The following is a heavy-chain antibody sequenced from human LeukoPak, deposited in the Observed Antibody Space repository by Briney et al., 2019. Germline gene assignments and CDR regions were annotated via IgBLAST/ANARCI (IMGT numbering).Heavy chain of an antibody. J-gene: IGHJ3*02. CDR3: AKVDSWDIVVVVALTVGAFDI. Sequence: GGSLRLSCVASGFTFDDFTMHWVRHRPGKGLEWVSAISGSGGSTYYADSVKGRFTISRDNSKNTLYLQMNSLRAEDTAVYYCAKVDSWDIVVVVALTVGAFDIWGQGTMVTVSS. CDR2: ISGSGGST. V-gene: IGHV3-23*01. CDR1: GFTFDDFT. D-gene: IGHD2-15*01.